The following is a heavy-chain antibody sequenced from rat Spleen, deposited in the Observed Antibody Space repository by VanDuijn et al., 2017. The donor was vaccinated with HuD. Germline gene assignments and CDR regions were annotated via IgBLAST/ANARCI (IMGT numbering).Heavy chain of an antibody. Sequence: EVQLVETGGGLVQSGRTLKLSCEASGFTFSNYYMAWVRQAPTKGLECVAYISTGGGITYYRDSVKGRFTISRDNAKSTLYLQMDSLRSEDTATYYCTTSNYYSSFIYLDAWGQGASVTVSS. J-gene: IGHJ4*01. CDR2: ISTGGGIT. CDR3: TTSNYYSSFIYLDA. D-gene: IGHD1-2*01. V-gene: IGHV5-27*01. CDR1: GFTFSNYY.